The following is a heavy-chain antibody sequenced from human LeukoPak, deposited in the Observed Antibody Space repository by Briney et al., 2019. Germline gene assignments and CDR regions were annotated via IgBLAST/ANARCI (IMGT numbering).Heavy chain of an antibody. Sequence: GASVKVSCKASGYTFTSYYMHWVRQAPGQGLEWMGGIIPIFGTANYAQKFQGRVTITADESTSTAYMELSSLRSEDTAVYYCARGTYYYDSSGYLNYWGQGTLVTVSS. CDR1: GYTFTSYY. CDR2: IIPIFGTA. V-gene: IGHV1-69*13. CDR3: ARGTYYYDSSGYLNY. D-gene: IGHD3-22*01. J-gene: IGHJ4*02.